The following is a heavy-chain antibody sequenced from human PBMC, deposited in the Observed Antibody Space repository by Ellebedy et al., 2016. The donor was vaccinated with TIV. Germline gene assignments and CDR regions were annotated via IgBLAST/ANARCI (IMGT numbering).Heavy chain of an antibody. D-gene: IGHD3-10*01. CDR3: ARDRVTMVRGVNVFWFDP. V-gene: IGHV3-7*01. CDR2: IKQDGSEK. CDR1: GFTFSDYW. Sequence: GESLKISCAASGFTFSDYWMSRVRQAPGKGLEWVANIKQDGSEKWYVDSVKGRFTISRDNAKNSLYLQMSSLRAEDTAVYYCARDRVTMVRGVNVFWFDPWGQGTLVTVSS. J-gene: IGHJ5*02.